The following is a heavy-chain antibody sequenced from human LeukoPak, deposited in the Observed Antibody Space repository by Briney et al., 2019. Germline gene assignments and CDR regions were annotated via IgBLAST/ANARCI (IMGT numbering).Heavy chain of an antibody. Sequence: SETLSLTCTVSGGSISSYYWSWIRQPPGKGLEWIGYIYYSGSTNYNPSLKSRVTISVDTSKNQFSLKLSSVTAADTAVYCCASLWRGYFDYWGQGTLVTVSS. CDR3: ASLWRGYFDY. V-gene: IGHV4-59*01. CDR1: GGSISSYY. J-gene: IGHJ4*02. D-gene: IGHD2/OR15-2a*01. CDR2: IYYSGST.